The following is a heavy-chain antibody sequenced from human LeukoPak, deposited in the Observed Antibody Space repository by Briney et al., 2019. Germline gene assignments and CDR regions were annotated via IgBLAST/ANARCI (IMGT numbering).Heavy chain of an antibody. CDR2: ISYDGSNK. CDR1: GFTFSSYA. J-gene: IGHJ6*02. CDR3: ARAKYCSSTSCQYYYGMDV. Sequence: PGGSLRLSCAASGFTFSSYAMHWVRQAPGKGLEWVAIISYDGSNKYYADSVKGRFTISRDNSKSTLYLQMKSLRAEDTAVYYCARAKYCSSTSCQYYYGMDVWGQGTTVTVSS. D-gene: IGHD2-2*01. V-gene: IGHV3-30-3*01.